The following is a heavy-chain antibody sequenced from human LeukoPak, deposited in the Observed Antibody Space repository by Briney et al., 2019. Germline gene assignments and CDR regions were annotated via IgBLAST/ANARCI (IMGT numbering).Heavy chain of an antibody. V-gene: IGHV3-30-3*01. CDR3: AKDRIKNIAVADAFDI. J-gene: IGHJ3*02. CDR1: GFTFSSYA. Sequence: GGSLRLSCAASGFTFSSYAMHWVRQAPGKGLEWVAVISYDGSNKYYADSVKGRFTISRDNSKNTLYLQMNSLRAEDTAVYYCAKDRIKNIAVADAFDIWGQGTMVTVSS. D-gene: IGHD6-19*01. CDR2: ISYDGSNK.